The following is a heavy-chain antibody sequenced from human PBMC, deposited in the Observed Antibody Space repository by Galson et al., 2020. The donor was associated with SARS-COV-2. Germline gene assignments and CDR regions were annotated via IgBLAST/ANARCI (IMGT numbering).Heavy chain of an antibody. V-gene: IGHV1-69*01. Sequence: KISCKASGDSFSNYAFSWVRQAPGQGLEWMGGVIPVFGLGNYAQIFQGRVTITADESTKTAFMELRNLRFEDTAVYYCARSTGRQWGHNDYDFDVFEIGGQGTVVTVAS. CDR1: GDSFSNYA. CDR2: VIPVFGLG. CDR3: ARSTGRQWGHNDYDFDVFEI. D-gene: IGHD3-3*01. J-gene: IGHJ3*02.